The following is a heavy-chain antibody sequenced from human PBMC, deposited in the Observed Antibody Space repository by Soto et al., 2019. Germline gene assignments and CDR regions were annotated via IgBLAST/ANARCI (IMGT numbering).Heavy chain of an antibody. CDR2: IYYSGST. J-gene: IGHJ4*02. Sequence: SETLSLTCSVSGGSISNYYWSWIRQPPGDGLEWIGYIYYSGSTNYNPSLKGRATITLDTSRNHFSLNLRSVTAADTAVYYCARGSTNWASYFDYWGQGLLVTVSS. D-gene: IGHD3-16*01. V-gene: IGHV4-59*01. CDR1: GGSISNYY. CDR3: ARGSTNWASYFDY.